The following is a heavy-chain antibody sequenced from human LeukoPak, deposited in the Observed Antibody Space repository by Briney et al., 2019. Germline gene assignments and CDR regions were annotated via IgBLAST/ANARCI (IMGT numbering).Heavy chain of an antibody. Sequence: GGSLRLSCAASGFTFSSYAMSWVRQASGKGLEWVSAISGSGGGTYSADSVKGRFTISRDNSKNTLYLQMNSLRAEDTAVYYCAKRVPYSSSSVYFDNWGQGTLVTVSS. D-gene: IGHD6-6*01. V-gene: IGHV3-23*01. CDR3: AKRVPYSSSSVYFDN. J-gene: IGHJ4*02. CDR1: GFTFSSYA. CDR2: ISGSGGGT.